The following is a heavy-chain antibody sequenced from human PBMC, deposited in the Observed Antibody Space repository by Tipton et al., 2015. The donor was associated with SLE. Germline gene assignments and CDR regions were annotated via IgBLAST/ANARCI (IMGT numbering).Heavy chain of an antibody. J-gene: IGHJ3*02. CDR2: IYYSGST. CDR1: GGSISSYY. V-gene: IGHV4-59*12. D-gene: IGHD6-13*01. Sequence: TLSLTCTVSGGSISSYYWSWIRQPPGKGLEWIGYIYYSGSTYYNPSLKSRVTISVDTSKNQFSLKLSSVTAADTAVYYCARVRQQLTHDAFDIWGQGTMVTVSS. CDR3: ARVRQQLTHDAFDI.